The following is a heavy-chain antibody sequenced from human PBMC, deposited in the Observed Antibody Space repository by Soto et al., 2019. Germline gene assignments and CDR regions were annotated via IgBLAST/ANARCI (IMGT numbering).Heavy chain of an antibody. CDR2: INAGNGNT. CDR1: GYTFTSYA. J-gene: IGHJ6*02. V-gene: IGHV1-3*01. Sequence: QVQLVQSGAEVKKPGASVKVSCKASGYTFTSYAMHWVRQAPGQRLEWMGWINAGNGNTKYSQKFQGRVTITRDTSASTAYMELSSLRSADTAVYYRARDKGNYYYYGMDVWGQGTTVTVS. CDR3: ARDKGNYYYYGMDV. D-gene: IGHD3-10*01.